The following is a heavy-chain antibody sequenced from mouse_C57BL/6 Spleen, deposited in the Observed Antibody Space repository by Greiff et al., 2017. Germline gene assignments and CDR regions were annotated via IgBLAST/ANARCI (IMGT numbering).Heavy chain of an antibody. CDR2: IDPSDSET. J-gene: IGHJ2*01. CDR3: ARVIYYYGSIDY. V-gene: IGHV1-52*01. D-gene: IGHD1-1*01. Sequence: QVQLQQPGAELVRPGSSVKLSCKASGYTFTSYWMHWVKQRPIQGLEWIGNIDPSDSETHYNQKFKDKATLTVDKSSSTAYMQLSSLTSEDSAVYYCARVIYYYGSIDYWGQGTTLTVSS. CDR1: GYTFTSYW.